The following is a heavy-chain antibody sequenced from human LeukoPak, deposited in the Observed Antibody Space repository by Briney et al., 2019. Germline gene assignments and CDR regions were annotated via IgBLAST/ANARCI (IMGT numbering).Heavy chain of an antibody. V-gene: IGHV3-21*01. J-gene: IGHJ4*02. CDR2: ISSSSSNI. Sequence: GGSLRLSCAASGFTFSSYSMNWVRQAPGKGLEWVSSISSSSSNIYYADSVKGRFTISRDNAKNSLYLYMNSLRAEDTAVYYCATSYDFLIGYFGSWGQGTLVTVSS. CDR1: GFTFSSYS. D-gene: IGHD3-3*01. CDR3: ATSYDFLIGYFGS.